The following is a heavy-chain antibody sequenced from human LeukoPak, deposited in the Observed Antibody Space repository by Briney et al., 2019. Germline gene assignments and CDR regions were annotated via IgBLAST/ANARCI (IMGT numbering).Heavy chain of an antibody. CDR3: ARGSDYYYYYYMDV. D-gene: IGHD1-26*01. CDR2: IYHSGST. CDR1: GYSISSGYY. V-gene: IGHV4-38-2*02. J-gene: IGHJ6*03. Sequence: PSETLSLTCTVSGYSISSGYYWGWIRQPPGQGLEWIGSIYHSGSTYYNPSLKSRVTISVDTSKNQFSLKLSSVTAADTAVYYCARGSDYYYYYYMDVWGKGTTVTVSS.